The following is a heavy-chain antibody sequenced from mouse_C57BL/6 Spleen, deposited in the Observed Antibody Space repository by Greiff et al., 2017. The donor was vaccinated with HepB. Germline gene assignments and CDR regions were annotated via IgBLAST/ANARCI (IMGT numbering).Heavy chain of an antibody. CDR1: GFTFSSYG. V-gene: IGHV5-6-3*01. J-gene: IGHJ2*01. CDR3: ARMARTIN. CDR2: INSNGGST. Sequence: VQLKESGGGLVQPGGSLKLSCAASGFTFSSYGMSWVRQTPDKRLELVATINSNGGSTYYTDSVKGRFTISRDNAKNTLYLQMSSLKSEDTAMYYCARMARTINWGQGTTLTVSS.